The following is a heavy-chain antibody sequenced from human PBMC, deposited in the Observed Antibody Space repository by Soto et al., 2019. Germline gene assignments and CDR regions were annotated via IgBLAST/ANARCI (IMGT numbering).Heavy chain of an antibody. CDR3: ARIAASGRGPWFDP. D-gene: IGHD6-13*01. J-gene: IGHJ5*02. CDR1: GYSISSSNG. CDR2: INYSGST. V-gene: IGHV4-28*01. Sequence: SEALSLTCAVSGYSISSSNGWAWIRQPPGKGLEWIGYINYSGSTYYNPSLKSRVTMSVDTSKNQFSLKLSSVTAVDTAVYYCARIAASGRGPWFDPWGQGTLVTVSS.